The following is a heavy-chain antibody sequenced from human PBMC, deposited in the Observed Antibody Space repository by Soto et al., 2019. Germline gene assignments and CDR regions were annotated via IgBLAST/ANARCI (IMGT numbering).Heavy chain of an antibody. CDR2: INPSGGST. CDR1: GYTFTSYY. CDR3: ARVGTDIVVVVAATPSHWFDP. V-gene: IGHV1-46*01. D-gene: IGHD2-15*01. Sequence: ASVKVSCKASGYTFTSYYMHWVRQAPGQGLEWMGIINPSGGSTSYAQKFQGRVTMTRDTSTSTVYMELSSLRSEDTAVYYCARVGTDIVVVVAATPSHWFDPWGQGTLVTVSS. J-gene: IGHJ5*02.